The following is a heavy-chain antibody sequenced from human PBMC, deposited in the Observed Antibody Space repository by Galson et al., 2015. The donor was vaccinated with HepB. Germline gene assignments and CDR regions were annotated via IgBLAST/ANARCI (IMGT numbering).Heavy chain of an antibody. J-gene: IGHJ3*02. CDR2: IIPIFGTA. V-gene: IGHV1-69*13. CDR3: ARAPVGPGSLRGQGAFDI. Sequence: SVKVSCKASGGTFSSYAISWVRQAPGQGLEWMGGIIPIFGTANYAQKFQGRVTITADESTSTAYMELSSLRSEDTAVYYCARAPVGPGSLRGQGAFDIWGQGTMVTVSS. CDR1: GGTFSSYA. D-gene: IGHD3-10*01.